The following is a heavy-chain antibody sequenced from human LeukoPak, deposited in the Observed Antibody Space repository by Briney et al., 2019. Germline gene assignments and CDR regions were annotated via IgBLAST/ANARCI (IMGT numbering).Heavy chain of an antibody. Sequence: GGSLRLSCAASGFTFSSYAMSWVRQAPGKGLEWVSAISGSGGSTYYADSVKGRFTISRDNSKSTLYLQMNSLRAEDTAVYYCAKDFGRWELPYWGQGTLVTVSS. CDR3: AKDFGRWELPY. V-gene: IGHV3-23*01. J-gene: IGHJ4*02. D-gene: IGHD1-26*01. CDR1: GFTFSSYA. CDR2: ISGSGGST.